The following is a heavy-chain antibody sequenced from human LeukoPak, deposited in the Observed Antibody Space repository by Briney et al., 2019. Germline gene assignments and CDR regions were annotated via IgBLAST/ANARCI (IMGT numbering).Heavy chain of an antibody. CDR2: MNPNSGNT. D-gene: IGHD6-6*01. CDR3: AREYSSSYYFDY. Sequence: ASVKVSCKASGYTFTSYDINWVRQATGQGLEWMGWMNPNSGNTGYAQKFQGRVTITRNTSISTAYMELSSLRSEDTAVYYCAREYSSSYYFDYWGQGTLVTVSS. J-gene: IGHJ4*02. V-gene: IGHV1-8*03. CDR1: GYTFTSYD.